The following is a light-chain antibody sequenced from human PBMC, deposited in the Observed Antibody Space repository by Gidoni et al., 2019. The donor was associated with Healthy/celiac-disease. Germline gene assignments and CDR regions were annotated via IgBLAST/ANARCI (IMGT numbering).Light chain of an antibody. Sequence: EIVMTQSQATLSVSPGERATLSCRASQSVSSNLAWYQQKPGQAPRPLIYDAATRSTGITPRFRGSGSGTEFTLTISSLQSEDFAVYYCQQYNNWPPKTFGQGTKVEIK. J-gene: IGKJ1*01. CDR1: QSVSSN. V-gene: IGKV3-15*01. CDR3: QQYNNWPPKT. CDR2: DAA.